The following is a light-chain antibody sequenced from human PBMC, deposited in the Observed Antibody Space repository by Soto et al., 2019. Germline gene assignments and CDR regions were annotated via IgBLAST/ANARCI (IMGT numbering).Light chain of an antibody. V-gene: IGKV3-20*01. CDR1: QSVRNSY. J-gene: IGKJ1*01. CDR3: QQYGSSPWA. Sequence: IVLTQSPGNLSLSPGERATLSCRASQSVRNSYLAWHQHKPGQAPRLLIYGASTRATGIPGRFSGSGSGTDFTLTISRLEPEECAVYYCQQYGSSPWALGQGTKVEIK. CDR2: GAS.